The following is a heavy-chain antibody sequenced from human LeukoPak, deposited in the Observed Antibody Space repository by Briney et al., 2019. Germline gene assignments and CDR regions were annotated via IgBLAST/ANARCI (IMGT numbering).Heavy chain of an antibody. CDR2: IYYSGST. CDR3: ARDRLGYSGYGHYFDY. V-gene: IGHV4-59*01. D-gene: IGHD5-12*01. Sequence: PSETLSLTCTVSGGSISSYYGSWIRQPPGKGLEWIGYIYYSGSTNYNPSLKSRVTISVDTSKNQFSLKLSSVTAADTAVYYCARDRLGYSGYGHYFDYWGQGTLVTVSS. CDR1: GGSISSYY. J-gene: IGHJ4*02.